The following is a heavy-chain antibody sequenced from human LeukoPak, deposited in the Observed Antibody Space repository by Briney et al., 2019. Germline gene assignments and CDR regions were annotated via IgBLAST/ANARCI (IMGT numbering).Heavy chain of an antibody. D-gene: IGHD6-13*01. CDR3: ARGGSSRELNY. J-gene: IGHJ4*02. CDR2: INSDESIT. Sequence: GGSLRLSCAASGFTFSSSWMYWVRQAPGKGLVWVSRINSDESITTYADSVKGRFTISRDNAKNTLYLQMNSLRAEDTAVYYCARGGSSRELNYWGQGTLVTVSS. CDR1: GFTFSSSW. V-gene: IGHV3-74*01.